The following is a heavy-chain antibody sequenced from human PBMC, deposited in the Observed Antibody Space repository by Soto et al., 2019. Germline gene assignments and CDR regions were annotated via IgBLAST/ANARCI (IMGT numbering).Heavy chain of an antibody. Sequence: GGSLRLSCPASGFTFSSYAMSWVRQAPGKGLEWVSAISGSGGSTYYADSVKGRFTISRDNSKNTLYLQMNSLRAEDTAVYYCAKPRGSSGYYYDLYYFDYWGQGT. CDR3: AKPRGSSGYYYDLYYFDY. D-gene: IGHD3-22*01. CDR2: ISGSGGST. J-gene: IGHJ4*02. V-gene: IGHV3-23*01. CDR1: GFTFSSYA.